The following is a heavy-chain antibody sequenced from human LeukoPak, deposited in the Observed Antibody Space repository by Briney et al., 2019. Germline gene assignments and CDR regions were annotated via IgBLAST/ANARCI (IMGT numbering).Heavy chain of an antibody. CDR3: ARDSGTTGEVKFDP. J-gene: IGHJ5*02. Sequence: SETLSLTCTVSGGSITSYYWSWIRQPPGKGLEWIGHIYYRGNTNYNPSLKSRVTISVDTSKNQFSLKLSSVTAADTAVYYCARDSGTTGEVKFDPWGQGTLVTVSS. CDR1: GGSITSYY. D-gene: IGHD3-10*01. V-gene: IGHV4-59*12. CDR2: IYYRGNT.